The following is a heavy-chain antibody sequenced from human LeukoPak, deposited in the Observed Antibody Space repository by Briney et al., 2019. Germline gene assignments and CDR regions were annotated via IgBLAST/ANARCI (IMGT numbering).Heavy chain of an antibody. J-gene: IGHJ4*02. CDR3: ARLTGVVNAFDY. Sequence: PGGSLRLSWAASGFTFSTYSMTWGRQAPGKGLEWVSSISSGSSDISYADSVKGRFTISRDNAKYSLYLQVNSLRAEDTAVYYCARLTGVVNAFDYWGQGTLVTVSS. D-gene: IGHD5-18*01. V-gene: IGHV3-21*01. CDR2: ISSGSSDI. CDR1: GFTFSTYS.